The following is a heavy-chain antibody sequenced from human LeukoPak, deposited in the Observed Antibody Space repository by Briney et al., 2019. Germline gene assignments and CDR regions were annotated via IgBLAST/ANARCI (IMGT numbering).Heavy chain of an antibody. CDR1: GGSISSYY. J-gene: IGHJ4*02. D-gene: IGHD3-10*01. Sequence: KPSETLSLTCTVSGGSISSYYWSWIRQPPGKGLEWIGYIYYSGSTNYNPSLKSRVTISVDTSKNQFSLKLSSVTAADTAVYYCARVYYGSGSYYGPIDYWGQGTLVTASS. V-gene: IGHV4-59*01. CDR2: IYYSGST. CDR3: ARVYYGSGSYYGPIDY.